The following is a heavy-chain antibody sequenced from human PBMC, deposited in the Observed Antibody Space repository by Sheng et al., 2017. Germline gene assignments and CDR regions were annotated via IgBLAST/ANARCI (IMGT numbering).Heavy chain of an antibody. CDR3: ASSEAFGSGYCYFDY. Sequence: EVQLVESGGGLVKPGGSLRLSCAASGFTFSSYSMNWVRQAPGKGLEWVSSISSSSSYIYYADSVKGRFTISRDNVKNSLYLQMNSLRAEDTAVYYCASSEAFGSGYCYFDYWGQGTLVTVSS. J-gene: IGHJ4*02. CDR2: ISSSSSYI. D-gene: IGHD3-22*01. CDR1: GFTFSSYS. V-gene: IGHV3-21*01.